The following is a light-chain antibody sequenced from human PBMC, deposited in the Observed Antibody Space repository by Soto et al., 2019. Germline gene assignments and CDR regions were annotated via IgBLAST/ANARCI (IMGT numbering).Light chain of an antibody. V-gene: IGKV1-17*01. CDR1: QDIRND. CDR3: LQHNDYPPT. CDR2: AAS. Sequence: DIQMTQSPSSLSASVGDRVTITCRASQDIRNDLGWYQQKPGKAPKRLIDAASSLQSGVPSKFSGSVSRTEITLTISSLQPEDYATYYCLQHNDYPPTFGQGTNVEI. J-gene: IGKJ1*01.